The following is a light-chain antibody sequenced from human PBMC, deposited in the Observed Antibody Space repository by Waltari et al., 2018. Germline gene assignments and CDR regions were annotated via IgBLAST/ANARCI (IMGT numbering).Light chain of an antibody. Sequence: EIVLTQSPATLSLSPGERATLSCRASQSVSSSLAWYQQKPGQAPRLLISDASNRATGIPARFSGSGSGTDFTLTISSLEPEDFGVYYCQQRSNWPWTFGQGTKVEI. CDR3: QQRSNWPWT. J-gene: IGKJ1*01. CDR1: QSVSSS. V-gene: IGKV3-11*01. CDR2: DAS.